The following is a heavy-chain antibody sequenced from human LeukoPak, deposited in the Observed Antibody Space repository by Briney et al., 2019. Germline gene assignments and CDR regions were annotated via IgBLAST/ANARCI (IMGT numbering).Heavy chain of an antibody. J-gene: IGHJ4*02. CDR2: INPNSGGT. CDR1: GYTFTGYY. Sequence: GASVKVSCKASGYTFTGYYMHWVRQGPGQGLEWMGWINPNSGGTNYAQRLQGRVTMTTDTSTSTAYMELRSLSSDDTAVYYCARDRPYYYDSSAYYPDFWGQGTLVTVSS. V-gene: IGHV1-2*02. D-gene: IGHD3-22*01. CDR3: ARDRPYYYDSSAYYPDF.